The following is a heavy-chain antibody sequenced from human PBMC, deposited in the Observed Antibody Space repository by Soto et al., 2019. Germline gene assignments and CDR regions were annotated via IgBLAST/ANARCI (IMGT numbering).Heavy chain of an antibody. CDR1: GGSLSSGGDY. Sequence: QVQLQESGPGLVKPSQTLSLTCTVSGGSLSSGGDYWSWIRQRPGKGLEWIGYIIYSGNTYYNPALRSRVTMSIDTSEKQCSLKLSSVTAADTAIYYCARGQLRAEWCFDLWGRGTLVTVSS. V-gene: IGHV4-31*03. J-gene: IGHJ2*01. CDR3: ARGQLRAEWCFDL. D-gene: IGHD1-1*01. CDR2: IIYSGNT.